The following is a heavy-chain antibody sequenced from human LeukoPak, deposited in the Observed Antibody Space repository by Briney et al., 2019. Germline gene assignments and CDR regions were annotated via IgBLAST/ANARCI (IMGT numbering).Heavy chain of an antibody. CDR1: GFIFRDYY. Sequence: GGSLRLSCAASGFIFRDYYMNWIRQAPGKGLEWVSSISGGSRTINYADSVKGRFTTSRDNAKNSLFLQVNSLRAEDTAVYYCARAGQSDYWGQGTLVTVSS. CDR3: ARAGQSDY. CDR2: ISGGSRTI. J-gene: IGHJ4*02. V-gene: IGHV3-11*01.